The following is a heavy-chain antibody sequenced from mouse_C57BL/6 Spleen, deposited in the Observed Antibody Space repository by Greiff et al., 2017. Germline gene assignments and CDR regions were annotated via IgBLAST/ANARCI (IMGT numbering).Heavy chain of an antibody. Sequence: QVQLQQPGAELVKPGASVKLSCKASGYTFTSYWMHWVKQRPGRGLEWIGRIDPNSGGTKYNEKFKSKATLTVDKPSSTAYMQLSSLTSEDSAVYECARDYYGSSCHWYFEVWGTGTTVTVAS. D-gene: IGHD1-1*01. CDR3: ARDYYGSSCHWYFEV. CDR1: GYTFTSYW. CDR2: IDPNSGGT. J-gene: IGHJ1*03. V-gene: IGHV1-72*01.